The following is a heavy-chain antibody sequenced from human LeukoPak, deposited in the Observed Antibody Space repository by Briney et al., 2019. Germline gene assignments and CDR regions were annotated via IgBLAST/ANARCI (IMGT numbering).Heavy chain of an antibody. J-gene: IGHJ5*02. D-gene: IGHD3-3*01. Sequence: PSETLSLTCAVYGGSFSGYYWSWIRQPPGKGLEWIGEINHSGSTNYNPSLKSRVTISVDTSKNQFSLKLSSVTAADTAVYYCARNYPTYYDFWSGYLNWFDPWGQGTLVTVSS. CDR1: GGSFSGYY. CDR2: INHSGST. CDR3: ARNYPTYYDFWSGYLNWFDP. V-gene: IGHV4-34*01.